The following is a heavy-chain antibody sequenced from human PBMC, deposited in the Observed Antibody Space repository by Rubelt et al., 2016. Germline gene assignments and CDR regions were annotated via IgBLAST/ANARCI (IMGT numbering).Heavy chain of an antibody. V-gene: IGHV2-26*01. CDR3: ARTIDSGSYSVDF. Sequence: QVTLKESGPVLVKPTETLTLTCTVSGFSLTNARMGVSCIRQPPGEALEWLAHLFSNDEKSYRTSLKNRLTISRDTSRSQVVLTMTNMDPVDTGTYFCARTIDSGSYSVDFWGQGTLVTVSS. CDR1: GFSLTNARMG. D-gene: IGHD1-26*01. J-gene: IGHJ4*02. CDR2: LFSNDEK.